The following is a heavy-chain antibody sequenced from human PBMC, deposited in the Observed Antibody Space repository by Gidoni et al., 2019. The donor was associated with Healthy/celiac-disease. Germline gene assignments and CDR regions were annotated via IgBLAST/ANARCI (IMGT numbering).Heavy chain of an antibody. CDR3: AKDQPGIAAAYFDY. V-gene: IGHV3-23*01. Sequence: TISRDNSKNTLYLQMNSLRAEDTAVYYCAKDQPGIAAAYFDYWGQGTLVTVSS. J-gene: IGHJ4*02. D-gene: IGHD6-13*01.